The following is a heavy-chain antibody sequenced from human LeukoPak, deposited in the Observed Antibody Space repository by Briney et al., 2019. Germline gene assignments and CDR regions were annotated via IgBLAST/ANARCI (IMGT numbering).Heavy chain of an antibody. Sequence: GGYLRLSCAASGFTFSSYWMSWVRQAPGKGLEWVSYISSSDSTIYYADSVKGRFTISRDNAKNSLYLQMNSLRAEDTAIYYCVRDAGTRLKYSYGYGDYWGQGSLVTVSS. CDR3: VRDAGTRLKYSYGYGDY. CDR2: ISSSDSTI. CDR1: GFTFSSYW. D-gene: IGHD5-18*01. J-gene: IGHJ4*02. V-gene: IGHV3-48*04.